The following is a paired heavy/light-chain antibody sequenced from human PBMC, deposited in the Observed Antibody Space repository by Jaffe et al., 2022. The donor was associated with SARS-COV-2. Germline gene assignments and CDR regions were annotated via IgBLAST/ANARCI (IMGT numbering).Heavy chain of an antibody. CDR2: ISGSGART. CDR1: GFTFTNYA. V-gene: IGHV3-23*04. Sequence: EVQLVESGGGLVQPGGSLRLSCAASGFTFTNYAMKWVRQAPGKGLEWVSVISGSGARTYYADSVRGRSTISRDNSKNTLYLQMNGLRVEDTAVYYCAKGDYDLLTGYYSYYYYYMDVWGKGTTVTVSS. J-gene: IGHJ6*03. CDR3: AKGDYDLLTGYYSYYYYYMDV. D-gene: IGHD3-9*01.
Light chain of an antibody. J-gene: IGLJ2*01. CDR2: NTN. CDR3: VLYMGSGNVV. CDR1: SGSVSTNFF. Sequence: QTVVTQEPSFSVSPGGTVTLTCGLSSGSVSTNFFPSWYQQTPGQAPRTLIYNTNTRSSGVPDRFSGSILGNKAALTITGAQTDDESDYYCVLYMGSGNVVFGGGTKLTVL. V-gene: IGLV8-61*01.